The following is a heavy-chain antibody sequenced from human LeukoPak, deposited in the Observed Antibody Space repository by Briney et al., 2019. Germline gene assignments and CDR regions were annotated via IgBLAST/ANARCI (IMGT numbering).Heavy chain of an antibody. CDR3: ARESSGWTAEYFQH. CDR1: GFTFSSYS. Sequence: PGGSLRLSCAASGFTFSSYSMNWVRQSPGKGLEWVSSISSSSSYIYYADSVKGRFTISRDNAKNSLYLQMNSPRAEDTAVYYCARESSGWTAEYFQHWGQGTLVTVSS. V-gene: IGHV3-21*01. J-gene: IGHJ1*01. D-gene: IGHD6-19*01. CDR2: ISSSSSYI.